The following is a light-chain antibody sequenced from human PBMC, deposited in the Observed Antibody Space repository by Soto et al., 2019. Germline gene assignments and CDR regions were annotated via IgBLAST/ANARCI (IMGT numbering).Light chain of an antibody. V-gene: IGKV3-15*01. CDR2: GPS. CDR3: QQYHYWPPRT. J-gene: IGKJ1*01. CDR1: QSVGTN. Sequence: EVVVTQSPRTLSVSPGERATLSCRASQSVGTNGAWYHQRPGQAPRLLISGPSTRAAGVSARFTGSGSGTEFTLTISSLQSDDFAVYYCQQYHYWPPRTFGPGTRVDIK.